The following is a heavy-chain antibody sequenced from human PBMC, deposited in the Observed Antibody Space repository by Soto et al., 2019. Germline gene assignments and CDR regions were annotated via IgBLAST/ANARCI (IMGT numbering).Heavy chain of an antibody. J-gene: IGHJ6*02. CDR3: ASYRRPYYRSGVDV. V-gene: IGHV4-30-4*01. CDR2: IDYSGST. Sequence: PGKGLEWIVYIDYSGSTYYSPSLKSLVTISVDTSKNQFSLKLTSVTAADTAVYYCASYRRPYYRSGVDVWGQGTPVTVSS. D-gene: IGHD3-22*01.